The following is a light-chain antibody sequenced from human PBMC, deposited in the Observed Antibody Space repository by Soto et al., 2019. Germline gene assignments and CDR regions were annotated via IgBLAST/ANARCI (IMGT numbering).Light chain of an antibody. CDR2: GAS. CDR1: QSVSSN. Sequence: EIVMTQSPATLSVSPGERATLSCRASQSVSSNLAWYQQKPGQAPRLLIYGASTRATGIPARFSGSGSGTEFTLTISSLQSEDSAVYYCQQYNNWPRTFRQGTKVEIK. CDR3: QQYNNWPRT. V-gene: IGKV3-15*01. J-gene: IGKJ1*01.